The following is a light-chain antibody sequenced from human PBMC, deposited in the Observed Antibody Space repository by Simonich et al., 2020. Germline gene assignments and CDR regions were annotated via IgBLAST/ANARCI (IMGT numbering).Light chain of an antibody. Sequence: QAVLTQPASLSESPGASASLTCTLRSGINVGTYRIYWYQKKSGSPPQYLLRYKSDTDQQQGLGVPGRFSGSQDASANAGILLISVLQTEDEADYYCMIWHSSAWVFGGGTKLTVL. CDR2: YKSDTDQ. V-gene: IGLV5-45*01. J-gene: IGLJ3*02. CDR1: SGINVGTYR. CDR3: MIWHSSAWV.